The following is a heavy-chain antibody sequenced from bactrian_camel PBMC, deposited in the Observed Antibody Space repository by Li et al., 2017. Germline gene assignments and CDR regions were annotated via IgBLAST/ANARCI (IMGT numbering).Heavy chain of an antibody. CDR2: IDKDGST. J-gene: IGHJ4*01. CDR3: AAAKFGNARAVIAGLYNRDTY. V-gene: IGHV3S10*01. CDR1: GFTMSGFY. Sequence: VQLVESGGGSVQAGGSLRLSCVASGFTMSGFYMSWVRQAPGKKREGVASIDKDGSTRYTDTVKGRFTISKVNAKNTLSLQMNGLKPEDTAMYYCAAAKFGNARAVIAGLYNRDTYWGQGTQVTVS. D-gene: IGHD1*01.